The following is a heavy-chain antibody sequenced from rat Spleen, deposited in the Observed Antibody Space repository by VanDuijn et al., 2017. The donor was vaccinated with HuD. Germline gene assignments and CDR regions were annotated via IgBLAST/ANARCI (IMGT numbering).Heavy chain of an antibody. CDR2: ISPDGGST. Sequence: EVQLVETGGGLVHPGESLKLSCVASGFTFSSYWMFWIRQAPGEGLEWLSSISPDGGSTYYPDSMKGRFTISRDNAENTVYLQMNSLRSEDTATYYCARWAWIPSTYYGYTYRYFDYWGQGVMVTVSS. CDR1: GFTFSSYW. CDR3: ARWAWIPSTYYGYTYRYFDY. J-gene: IGHJ2*01. D-gene: IGHD1-9*01. V-gene: IGHV5-58*01.